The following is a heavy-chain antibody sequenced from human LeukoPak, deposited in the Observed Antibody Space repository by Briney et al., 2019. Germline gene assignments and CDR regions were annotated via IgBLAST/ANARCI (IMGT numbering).Heavy chain of an antibody. Sequence: GGSLRLSCAASGFTFSSYWMHWVRQAPGKGLVWVSRISSDGSGIGYADSVKGRFSTSRDNAKNTLYLQMNSLRDEDTAVYYCARGKIGYYYGDYDGYWGQGTLVTVSS. D-gene: IGHD4-17*01. J-gene: IGHJ4*02. CDR1: GFTFSSYW. V-gene: IGHV3-74*01. CDR2: ISSDGSGI. CDR3: ARGKIGYYYGDYDGY.